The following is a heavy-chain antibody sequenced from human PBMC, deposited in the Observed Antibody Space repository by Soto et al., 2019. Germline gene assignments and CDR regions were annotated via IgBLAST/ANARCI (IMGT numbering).Heavy chain of an antibody. D-gene: IGHD5-18*01. Sequence: EVQLVESGGGLVQPGGSLRLSCAASGFTVSNSYMTWVRQAPGKGLEWVSVIYSGGSTYYADSVKGRFTISRDNSKNTLYLQMNSLIVEDTAVYYCARGLRSYGYFDYWGQGTLVTVSS. CDR2: IYSGGST. V-gene: IGHV3-66*01. J-gene: IGHJ4*02. CDR1: GFTVSNSY. CDR3: ARGLRSYGYFDY.